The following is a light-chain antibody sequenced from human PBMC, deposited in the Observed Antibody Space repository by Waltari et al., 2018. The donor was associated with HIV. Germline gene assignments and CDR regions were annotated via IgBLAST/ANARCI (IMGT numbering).Light chain of an antibody. V-gene: IGKV3-11*01. CDR1: ESITRY. Sequence: EIVLTQSPATLSLSPGARPTLSCTATESITRYLGWYQQTPGQAPRLLISDASHRATGIPARFSGSGSGTEFTLTISSREPEDFAVYFCQQRGSGWLTFGGGTKVEIK. CDR2: DAS. CDR3: QQRGSGWLT. J-gene: IGKJ4*01.